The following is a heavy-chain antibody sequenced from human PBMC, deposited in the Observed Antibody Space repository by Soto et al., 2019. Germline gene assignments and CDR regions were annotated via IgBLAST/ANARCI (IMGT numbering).Heavy chain of an antibody. CDR1: RFTFSTFA. J-gene: IGHJ6*02. CDR2: IRGSGGFT. V-gene: IGHV3-23*01. CDR3: AQRGITIFGVVKNYYYGVDV. Sequence: EAQLLESGGGLVQPGGSLRLSCEASRFTFSTFAMSWVRQAPGQGLEWVSVIRGSGGFTYYADSVKGRFTIYRDNSKNTLFLQMNCTRVDDTAVYYCAQRGITIFGVVKNYYYGVDVWVQGTRV. D-gene: IGHD3-3*01.